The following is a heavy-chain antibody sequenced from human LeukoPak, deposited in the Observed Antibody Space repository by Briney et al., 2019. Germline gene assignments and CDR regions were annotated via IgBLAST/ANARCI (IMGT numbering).Heavy chain of an antibody. CDR1: GYTFTSYY. Sequence: ASVKVSCKASGYTFTSYYMHWVRQAPGQGLEWMGWINPNSGGINYAQKFQGRVTMTRDTSISTAYMELSRLRSDDTAVYYCARERTLTSCYDYWGQGTLVTVSS. D-gene: IGHD2-15*01. CDR2: INPNSGGI. J-gene: IGHJ4*02. CDR3: ARERTLTSCYDY. V-gene: IGHV1-2*02.